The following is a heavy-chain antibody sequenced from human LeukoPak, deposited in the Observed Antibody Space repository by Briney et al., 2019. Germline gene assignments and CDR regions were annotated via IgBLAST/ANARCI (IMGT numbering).Heavy chain of an antibody. CDR1: GFTFSSYT. D-gene: IGHD6-13*01. CDR3: ASAGLVYSSGWYLETPFDY. J-gene: IGHJ4*02. Sequence: PGGSLRLSRAASGFTFSSYTMSWVRQAPGKGLEWVSSISSSSSYMYYADSVKGRFTISRDNAKNSLYLQMNSLRAEDTAVYYCASAGLVYSSGWYLETPFDYWGQGTLVTVSS. CDR2: ISSSSSYM. V-gene: IGHV3-21*01.